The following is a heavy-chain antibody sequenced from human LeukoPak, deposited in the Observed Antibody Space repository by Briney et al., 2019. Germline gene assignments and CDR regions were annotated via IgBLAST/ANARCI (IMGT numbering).Heavy chain of an antibody. V-gene: IGHV1-69*17. Sequence: SVKVSCKASGGTFNIYAISGVRQAPGEGGEWRGGIIPILGIAKYAQKFQGRDTITADKSTSTAYLELSSLRSEDTAVYYCASQGVDYYDSSRNAFDIWLQGTMVTVSS. CDR1: GGTFNIYA. D-gene: IGHD3-22*01. J-gene: IGHJ3*02. CDR3: ASQGVDYYDSSRNAFDI. CDR2: IIPILGIA.